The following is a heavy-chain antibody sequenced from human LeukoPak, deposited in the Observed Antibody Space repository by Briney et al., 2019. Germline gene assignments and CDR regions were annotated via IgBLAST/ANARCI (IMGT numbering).Heavy chain of an antibody. Sequence: PGGSLRLSCAASGFTFSSYWMHWVRQAPGKGLVWVSRINNNGSSTSYADSVKGRFTISRDNAKNTLYLQMNSLRAEDTAVYYCARDGRGYSSTWGFDYWGQGTLVTVSS. V-gene: IGHV3-74*01. J-gene: IGHJ4*02. CDR3: ARDGRGYSSTWGFDY. CDR2: INNNGSST. D-gene: IGHD6-13*01. CDR1: GFTFSSYW.